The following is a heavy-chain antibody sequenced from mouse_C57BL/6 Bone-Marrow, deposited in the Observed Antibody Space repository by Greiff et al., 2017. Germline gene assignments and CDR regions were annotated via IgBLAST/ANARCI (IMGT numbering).Heavy chain of an antibody. CDR2: IYPRSGNT. Sequence: VQLQQSGAELARPGASVKLSCKASGYTFTSYGISWVKQRTGQGLEWIGEIYPRSGNTYYNEKFKGKATLTADKSSSTAYMALRSLTSEDSAVYFCARNCYGSSPWFAYWGQGTLVTVSA. CDR3: ARNCYGSSPWFAY. V-gene: IGHV1-81*01. D-gene: IGHD1-1*01. CDR1: GYTFTSYG. J-gene: IGHJ3*01.